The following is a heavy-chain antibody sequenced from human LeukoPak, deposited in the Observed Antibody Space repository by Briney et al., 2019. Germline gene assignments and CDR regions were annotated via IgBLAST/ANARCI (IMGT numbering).Heavy chain of an antibody. V-gene: IGHV1-69*04. Sequence: GASVKVSRKASGGTFSSYAISWVRQAPGQGLEWMRRIIPILGIANYAQKFQGRVTITADESTSTAYMELSSLRSEDTAVYYCARSGHDGSGSYYPNSYYYYGMDIWGQGTTVTVSS. CDR3: ARSGHDGSGSYYPNSYYYYGMDI. D-gene: IGHD3-10*01. CDR2: IIPILGIA. J-gene: IGHJ6*02. CDR1: GGTFSSYA.